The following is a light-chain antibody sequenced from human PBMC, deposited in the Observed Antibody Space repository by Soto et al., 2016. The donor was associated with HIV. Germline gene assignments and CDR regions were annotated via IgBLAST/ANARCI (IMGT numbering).Light chain of an antibody. CDR2: DDS. Sequence: SYELTQPPSVSVAPGTTAKITCGGDNIGTKSVHWYQQKPGQAPVLVLYDDSERPSGIPERFSGSNSGNTATLTIIRVEAGDEADYYCQVWNPSSDHYVFGTGTKVTVL. CDR1: NIGTKS. J-gene: IGLJ1*01. CDR3: QVWNPSSDHYV. V-gene: IGLV3-21*03.